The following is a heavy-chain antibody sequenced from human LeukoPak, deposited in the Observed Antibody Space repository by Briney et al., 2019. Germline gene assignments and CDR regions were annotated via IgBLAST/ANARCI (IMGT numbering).Heavy chain of an antibody. CDR1: GVSISSSNSY. D-gene: IGHD3-22*01. CDR2: IYYSGNT. Sequence: SETLSLTCTVSGVSISSSNSYWGWIRQPPGKGLEWIGSIYYSGNTYYNASLKSQVSISIDTSKNQFSLKLSSVTAADTAVYYCARDPLYYYDSSGHWYFDLWGRGTLVTVSS. CDR3: ARDPLYYYDSSGHWYFDL. V-gene: IGHV4-39*07. J-gene: IGHJ2*01.